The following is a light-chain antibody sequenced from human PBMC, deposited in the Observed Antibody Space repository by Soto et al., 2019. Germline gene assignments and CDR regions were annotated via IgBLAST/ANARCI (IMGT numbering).Light chain of an antibody. Sequence: EIVMTQSPATLSVSPGERVTLSCRASQSVSSNLAWYQQKPGQAPRLLIYGASTRATGTPARFSGSGSGTEFTLTISSLQSEDFAVYYCQQYNKWYTFGQGTKLEIK. CDR2: GAS. J-gene: IGKJ2*01. V-gene: IGKV3-15*01. CDR1: QSVSSN. CDR3: QQYNKWYT.